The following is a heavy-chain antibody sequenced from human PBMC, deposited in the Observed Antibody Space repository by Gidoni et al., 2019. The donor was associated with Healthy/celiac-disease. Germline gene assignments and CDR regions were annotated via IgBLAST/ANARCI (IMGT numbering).Heavy chain of an antibody. D-gene: IGHD3-3*01. CDR2: MNPNSGNT. CDR3: ARVTGAYYDFWSGYWGFDY. V-gene: IGHV1-8*01. Sequence: QVQLVQSGAEVKKPGASVKVSCNASGYTFTSYDSNWVRQDTGPGLEWMGWMNPNSGNTGYAQKFQGRVTMTRKTSRSTAYMELSSLRSEDTAVYYCARVTGAYYDFWSGYWGFDYWGQGTLVTVSS. J-gene: IGHJ4*02. CDR1: GYTFTSYD.